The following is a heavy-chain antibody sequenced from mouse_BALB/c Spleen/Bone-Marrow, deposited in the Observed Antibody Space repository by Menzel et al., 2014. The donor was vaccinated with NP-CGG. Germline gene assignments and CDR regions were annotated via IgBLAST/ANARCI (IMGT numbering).Heavy chain of an antibody. D-gene: IGHD1-1*01. CDR2: INPSSEYS. V-gene: IGHV1-4*02. CDR3: AKPTVVADFDY. Sequence: VQVVESAAELARPGASVKMSCKASGYTFSNYTMHWVKQRPGQDLEWIGFINPSSEYSEYNQKFKDKTTLTADKSSSTAYMQLSSLTSEDSAVYYCAKPTVVADFDYWGQGTTLTVSS. J-gene: IGHJ2*01. CDR1: GYTFSNYT.